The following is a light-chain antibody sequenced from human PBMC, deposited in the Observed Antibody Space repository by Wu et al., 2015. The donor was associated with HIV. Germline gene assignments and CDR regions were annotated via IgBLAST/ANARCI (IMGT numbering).Light chain of an antibody. CDR3: QQLQIYPIT. V-gene: IGKV1-9*01. CDR2: DVS. J-gene: IGKJ5*01. CDR1: QGISSW. Sequence: DIQLTQSPSSLSASVGDRVTITCRASQGISSWLAWYQQKPGKAPKLLIYDVSTLQSGVPSRFSGSGSGTDFTLTISSLQPDDFATYYCQQLQIYPITFGQGTRLEIK.